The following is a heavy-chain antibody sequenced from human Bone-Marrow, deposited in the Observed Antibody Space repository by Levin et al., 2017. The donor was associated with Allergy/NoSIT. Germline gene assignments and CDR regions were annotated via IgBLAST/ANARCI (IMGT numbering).Heavy chain of an antibody. CDR1: GYTFKNYA. CDR2: INTNTGNP. Sequence: ASVKVSCKASGYTFKNYALNWVRQAPGQGLEWMGQINTNTGNPTYAPGFTGRFVFSLDTAVSTAFLQLNNLETEDTAVYYCAVNYAYFYMDIWGKGTTVTVSS. V-gene: IGHV7-4-1*02. D-gene: IGHD5-24*01. CDR3: AVNYAYFYMDI. J-gene: IGHJ6*03.